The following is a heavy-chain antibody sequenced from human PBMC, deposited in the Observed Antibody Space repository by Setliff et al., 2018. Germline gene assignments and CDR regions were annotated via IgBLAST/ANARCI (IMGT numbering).Heavy chain of an antibody. CDR3: ARNREDDYYYDSVDYQDAFEI. V-gene: IGHV1-3*01. CDR1: GYTFTSYA. D-gene: IGHD3-22*01. CDR2: INAGNGNT. Sequence: ASVKVSCKASGYTFTSYAMNWVRQAPGQGLEWMGWINAGNGNTKYSQKFQGRVTITRDTSASTAYMELSSLRSEDTAVYYCARNREDDYYYDSVDYQDAFEIWGQGTMVTVS. J-gene: IGHJ3*02.